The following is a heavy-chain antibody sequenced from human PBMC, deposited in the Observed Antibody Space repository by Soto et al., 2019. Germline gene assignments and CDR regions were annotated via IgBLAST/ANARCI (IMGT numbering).Heavy chain of an antibody. CDR3: AKGDCAGDCYSFDAFDI. D-gene: IGHD2-21*02. V-gene: IGHV3-30*18. CDR2: ISYDGSNK. J-gene: IGHJ3*02. CDR1: GFTFSSYG. Sequence: QVQLVESGGGVVQPGRSLRLSCAASGFTFSSYGMHWVRQAPGKGLEWVAVISYDGSNKYYADSVKGRFTISRDNSKNPLYLQMNSLRAEDTAVYYCAKGDCAGDCYSFDAFDIWGQGTMVTVSS.